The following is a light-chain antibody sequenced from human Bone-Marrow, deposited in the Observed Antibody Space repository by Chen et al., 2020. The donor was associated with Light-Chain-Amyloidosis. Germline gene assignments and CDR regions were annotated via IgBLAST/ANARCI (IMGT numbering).Light chain of an antibody. J-gene: IGLJ1*01. Sequence: QSALPHPASVSGSPGESITLSCTGTSSDVGGDNHVSWYQQHPDKAPKLMIDEVTNRPSWVPDRFSGSKSDNTASLTISGLQTEDEADYFCSSYTITNTLVFGSGTRVTVL. CDR3: SSYTITNTLV. CDR2: EVT. V-gene: IGLV2-14*01. CDR1: SSDVGGDNH.